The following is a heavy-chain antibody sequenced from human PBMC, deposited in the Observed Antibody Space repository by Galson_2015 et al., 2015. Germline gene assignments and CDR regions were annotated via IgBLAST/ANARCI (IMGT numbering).Heavy chain of an antibody. D-gene: IGHD5-18*01. CDR2: INPSGGST. CDR3: ARNQPPWIQQSYYYYMDV. V-gene: IGHV1-46*01. J-gene: IGHJ6*03. CDR1: GYTFTSYY. Sequence: SVKVSGKASGYTFTSYYMHWVRQAPGQGLEGMGIINPSGGSTSYAQKFQGRVTMTRDTSTSTVYMELSSLRSEDTAVYYCARNQPPWIQQSYYYYMDVWGKGTTVTVSS.